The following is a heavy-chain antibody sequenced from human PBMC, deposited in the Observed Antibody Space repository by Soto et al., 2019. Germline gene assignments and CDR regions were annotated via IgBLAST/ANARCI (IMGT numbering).Heavy chain of an antibody. CDR1: GGTFSGYS. Sequence: PGGSLRLSWAASGGTFSGYSMNWVRQAPGKGLEWVSSISSSSSYIYYADSVKGRFTISRDNAKNSLYLQMNSLRAEDTAVYYCAREDTGTTSYFDYWGQGTLVTVSS. CDR2: ISSSSSYI. J-gene: IGHJ4*02. CDR3: AREDTGTTSYFDY. V-gene: IGHV3-21*01. D-gene: IGHD1-7*01.